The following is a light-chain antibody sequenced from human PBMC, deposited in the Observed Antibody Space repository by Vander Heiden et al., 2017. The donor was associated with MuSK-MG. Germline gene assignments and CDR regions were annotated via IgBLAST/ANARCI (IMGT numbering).Light chain of an antibody. CDR2: RAS. Sequence: EVVLTQSPGTLSLSPGDRATLPCRASQNVISNYLAWYQQKPGQAPRRLIYRASTRATGIPDRFSGSGSGTDFTLTISRLEPEDFAVYFCQQYGSARLTFGGGTKVEI. CDR3: QQYGSARLT. V-gene: IGKV3-20*01. J-gene: IGKJ4*01. CDR1: QNVISNY.